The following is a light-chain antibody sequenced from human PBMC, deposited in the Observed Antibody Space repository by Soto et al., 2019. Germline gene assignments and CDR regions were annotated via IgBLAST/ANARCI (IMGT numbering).Light chain of an antibody. V-gene: IGKV3-20*01. CDR2: GVS. Sequence: EIVLTQSPGTLSLSPGERDTLSCRASQSVSNSHLAWHQQKPGQAPRLLIFGVSSRAAGIPDRFSGSGSGTDFTLTISRLEPEDYAVYYCQQYDKSPLTFGGGTKVDIK. CDR1: QSVSNSH. CDR3: QQYDKSPLT. J-gene: IGKJ4*01.